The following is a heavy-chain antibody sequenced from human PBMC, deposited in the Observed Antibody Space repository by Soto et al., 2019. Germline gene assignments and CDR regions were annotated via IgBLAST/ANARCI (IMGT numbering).Heavy chain of an antibody. J-gene: IGHJ4*02. CDR1: GFTFSSYG. Sequence: GGSLRLSCAASGFTFSSYGMHWVRQAPGKGLEWVAVISYDGSNKYYADSVKGRFTISRDNSKNTLYLQMNSLRAEDTAVYYCAKDVYYDFWSGYFDYWGQGTLVTVSS. V-gene: IGHV3-30*18. CDR2: ISYDGSNK. D-gene: IGHD3-3*01. CDR3: AKDVYYDFWSGYFDY.